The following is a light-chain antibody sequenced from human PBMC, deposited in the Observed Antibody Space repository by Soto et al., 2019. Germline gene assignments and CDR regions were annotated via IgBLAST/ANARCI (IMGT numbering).Light chain of an antibody. Sequence: DIQMTQSPSTLSACVGDRVTITCRASQSISSWLAWYQQKPGQAPKLLIYKASTLQSGVPSRFSGSGSGTEFTLAISSLQPDDSATYYCQQYNDNWTFGQGNKVEIK. J-gene: IGKJ1*01. CDR1: QSISSW. CDR3: QQYNDNWT. CDR2: KAS. V-gene: IGKV1-5*03.